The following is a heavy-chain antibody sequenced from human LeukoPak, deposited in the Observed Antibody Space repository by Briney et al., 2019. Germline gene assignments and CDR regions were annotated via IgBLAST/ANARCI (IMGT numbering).Heavy chain of an antibody. V-gene: IGHV3-48*03. CDR1: GFTFSSYE. CDR3: ARDGISSGWYRWFDP. D-gene: IGHD6-19*01. CDR2: ISSSGSTI. J-gene: IGHJ5*02. Sequence: PGGSLRLSCAASGFTFSSYEMNWVRQAPGKGLEWVSYISSSGSTIYYADSVKGRFTISRDNAKNSLYLQMNSLRAEDTAVYYCARDGISSGWYRWFDPWGQGTLVTVSS.